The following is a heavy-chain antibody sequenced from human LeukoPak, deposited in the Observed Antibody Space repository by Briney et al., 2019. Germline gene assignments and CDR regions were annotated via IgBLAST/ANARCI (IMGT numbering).Heavy chain of an antibody. CDR2: IYYSGST. D-gene: IGHD3-22*01. J-gene: IGHJ4*02. CDR3: ARGPYYYDSSRKRFDY. V-gene: IGHV4-59*01. Sequence: SETLSLTCTVSGGSISSYYWSWLRQPPGKGLEWIGYIYYSGSTNYNPSLKSRVTISVDTSKNQFSLKLSSVTAADTAVYYCARGPYYYDSSRKRFDYWGQGTLVTVSS. CDR1: GGSISSYY.